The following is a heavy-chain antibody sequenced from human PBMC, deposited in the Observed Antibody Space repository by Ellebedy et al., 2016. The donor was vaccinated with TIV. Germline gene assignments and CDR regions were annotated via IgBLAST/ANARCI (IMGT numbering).Heavy chain of an antibody. V-gene: IGHV4-4*07. CDR2: IYTTGST. D-gene: IGHD3-3*01. Sequence: SETLSLXCTVSGGSIGNYYWSWIRQPAGKGLEWIGHIYTTGSTNYNPSLKSRVTMSVDTSKNQLSLKLSSVTAADTAVYSCAREVADSDFWSGLHLDLWGQGALVTVSS. J-gene: IGHJ4*01. CDR1: GGSIGNYY. CDR3: AREVADSDFWSGLHLDL.